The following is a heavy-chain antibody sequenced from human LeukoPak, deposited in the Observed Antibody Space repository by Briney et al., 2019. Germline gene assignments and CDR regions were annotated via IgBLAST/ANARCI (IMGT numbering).Heavy chain of an antibody. Sequence: SETLSLTCAVYDGSLGGYYWSWVRQPPGKGLEWIGEINHSGSTYYSPSLKSRVTISVDTSRNHLSLKLNSVTAADTAVYYCARGPASGSNFAWFDTWGQGTLVTVSS. V-gene: IGHV4-34*01. CDR3: ARGPASGSNFAWFDT. D-gene: IGHD3-10*01. CDR1: DGSLGGYY. CDR2: INHSGST. J-gene: IGHJ5*02.